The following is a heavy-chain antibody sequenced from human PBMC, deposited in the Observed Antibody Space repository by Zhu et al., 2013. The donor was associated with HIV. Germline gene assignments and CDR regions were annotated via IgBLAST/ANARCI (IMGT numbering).Heavy chain of an antibody. CDR3: ARDSLGDYGDYDPYYYYGMDV. D-gene: IGHD4-17*01. CDR2: ISAYNGNT. Sequence: QVQLVQSGAEVKKPGASVKVSCKASGYTFTSYGISWVRQAPGQGLEWMGWISAYNGNTNYAQKLQGRVTMTTDTSTSTAYMELRSLRSDDTAVYYCARDSLGDYGDYDPYYYYGMDVWGQGTTVTVSS. J-gene: IGHJ6*02. CDR1: GYTFTSYG. V-gene: IGHV1-18*04.